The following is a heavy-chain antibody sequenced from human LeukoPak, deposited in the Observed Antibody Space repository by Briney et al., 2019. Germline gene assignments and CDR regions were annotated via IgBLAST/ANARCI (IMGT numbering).Heavy chain of an antibody. V-gene: IGHV4-30-2*01. CDR1: GGAISSAGFS. J-gene: IGHJ3*02. CDR2: IYHSGST. D-gene: IGHD6-13*01. CDR3: ARASTSWTGAFDI. Sequence: SETLSLTCAVSGGAISSAGFSWSWIRQPPGKGLEWIGYIYHSGSTSYNPSLKSRVTISVDLSKNQFSLKLNSVTAADTAVYYCARASTSWTGAFDIWGHGTMVTVSS.